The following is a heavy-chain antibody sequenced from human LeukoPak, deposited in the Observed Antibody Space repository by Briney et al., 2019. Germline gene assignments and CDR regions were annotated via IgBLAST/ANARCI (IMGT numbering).Heavy chain of an antibody. J-gene: IGHJ5*02. CDR1: GGSFSGYY. D-gene: IGHD3-3*01. Sequence: PSETLSLTCAVYGGSFSGYYWSWIRQPPGKGLEWIGEINHGGSTNYNPSLKSRVTISVDTSKNQFSLKLSSVTAADTAVYYCAREEWIFGVVIKGGWFDPWGQGTLVTVSS. CDR3: AREEWIFGVVIKGGWFDP. CDR2: INHGGST. V-gene: IGHV4-34*01.